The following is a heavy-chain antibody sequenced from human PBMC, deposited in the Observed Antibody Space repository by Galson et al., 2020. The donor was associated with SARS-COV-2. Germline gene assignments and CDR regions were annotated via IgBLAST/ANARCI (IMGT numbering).Heavy chain of an antibody. CDR3: VRGRIAAAGTLGDYYYYGMDV. J-gene: IGHJ6*02. D-gene: IGHD6-13*01. Sequence: SETLSLTCAVYGGSFKNYYWTWIRQSPGKGLQWIGEINHRGSTNYDPSLQGRVAMSVDTSKNQFSLRLSSVTAADTAVYYCVRGRIAAAGTLGDYYYYGMDVWGQGTTVTVSS. CDR1: GGSFKNYY. CDR2: INHRGST. V-gene: IGHV4-34*01.